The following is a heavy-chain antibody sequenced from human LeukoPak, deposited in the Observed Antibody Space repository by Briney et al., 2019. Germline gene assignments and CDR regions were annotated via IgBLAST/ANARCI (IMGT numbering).Heavy chain of an antibody. CDR2: ISDDGSKK. Sequence: GGSLRLSCVASGFTFSSYGMHWVRQAPGEGLEWVAVISDDGSKKYYVDSVKGRFTISRHNSKNTLYLQMNSLRAEDTVVYYCAKDGQGLTYYFDYWGQGTLVTVSS. J-gene: IGHJ4*02. CDR3: AKDGQGLTYYFDY. D-gene: IGHD3-16*01. CDR1: GFTFSSYG. V-gene: IGHV3-30*18.